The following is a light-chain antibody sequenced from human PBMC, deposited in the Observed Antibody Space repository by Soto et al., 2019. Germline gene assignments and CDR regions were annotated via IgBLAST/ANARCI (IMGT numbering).Light chain of an antibody. CDR3: QQRRNWPPGT. V-gene: IGKV3-11*01. Sequence: EIVLTQSPATLSLSPGERATLSCRASQSVSSYLAWYQQKPDQAPRLLIYDASDRAAGIPARFSGSGSGTDFTLTISSLGPEDFSVYYCQQRRNWPPGTFGQGNKVELK. CDR2: DAS. J-gene: IGKJ1*01. CDR1: QSVSSY.